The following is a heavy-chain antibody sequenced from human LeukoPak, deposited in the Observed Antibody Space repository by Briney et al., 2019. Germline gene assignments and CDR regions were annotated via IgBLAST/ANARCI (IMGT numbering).Heavy chain of an antibody. CDR3: ARSPGQYYDFWSGGFDP. D-gene: IGHD3-3*01. V-gene: IGHV5-51*01. CDR1: GYSFTSYW. CDR2: IYPGDPDT. J-gene: IGHJ5*02. Sequence: GESLKISCKGSGYSFTSYWIGWVRQMPGKGLEWMGIIYPGDPDTRYSPSFQGQVTISADKSISTAYLQWSSLKASDTVMYYCARSPGQYYDFWSGGFDPWGRGTLVTVSS.